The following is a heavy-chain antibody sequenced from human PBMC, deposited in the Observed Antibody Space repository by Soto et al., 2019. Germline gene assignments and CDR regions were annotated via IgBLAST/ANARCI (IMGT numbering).Heavy chain of an antibody. Sequence: QVQLVQSGAEVKKPGSSVKVSCKASGGTFSSYTISWVRQAPGQGLEWMGRIFPILGIANYAQKFQGRVTITADKSTSTAYMELSSLRSEDTAVYYCARTRDSSGYYFNDAFDIWGQGTMVTVSS. CDR2: IFPILGIA. V-gene: IGHV1-69*02. CDR3: ARTRDSSGYYFNDAFDI. D-gene: IGHD3-22*01. CDR1: GGTFSSYT. J-gene: IGHJ3*02.